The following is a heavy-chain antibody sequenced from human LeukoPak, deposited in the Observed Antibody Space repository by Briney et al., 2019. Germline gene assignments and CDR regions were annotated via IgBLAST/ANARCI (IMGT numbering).Heavy chain of an antibody. CDR2: IFPSGGEI. J-gene: IGHJ4*02. D-gene: IGHD2-21*02. V-gene: IGHV3-23*01. Sequence: GGSLRLSCAASGFTFSTFAMIWVRQPPGKGLEWVSSIFPSGGEIHYADSVRGRFTISRDNSKSTLSLQMNSLTSDDTAVYYCARTYCAEDCSIRYFDYWGQGTLVTVSS. CDR3: ARTYCAEDCSIRYFDY. CDR1: GFTFSTFA.